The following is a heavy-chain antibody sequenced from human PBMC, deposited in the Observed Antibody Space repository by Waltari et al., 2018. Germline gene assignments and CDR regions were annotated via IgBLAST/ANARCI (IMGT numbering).Heavy chain of an antibody. D-gene: IGHD1-26*01. CDR2: VWYDGSNQ. V-gene: IGHV3-33*01. Sequence: QVLLVESGGGVVQPGRSLRLSCAASGFTFSSYGMHWVGQAPGKGMEWVAVVWYDGSNQSYADSVKGRFTISRDKSKNTLYLQMNSLRAEDTAVYYCARDSSGRSYFDYWGQGTLVTVSS. J-gene: IGHJ4*02. CDR1: GFTFSSYG. CDR3: ARDSSGRSYFDY.